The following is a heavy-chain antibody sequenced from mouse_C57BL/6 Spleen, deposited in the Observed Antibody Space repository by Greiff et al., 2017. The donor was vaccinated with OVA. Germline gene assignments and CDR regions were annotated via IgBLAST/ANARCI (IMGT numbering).Heavy chain of an antibody. Sequence: VKLQESGPELVKPGASVKISCKASGYAFSSSWMNWVKQRPGKGLEWIGRIYPGDGDTNYNGKFKGKATLTADKSSSTAYMQLSSLTSEDSAVYFCAQGGGNYQYYYAMDYWGQGTSVTVSS. CDR3: AQGGGNYQYYYAMDY. CDR2: IYPGDGDT. D-gene: IGHD2-1*01. CDR1: GYAFSSSW. V-gene: IGHV1-82*01. J-gene: IGHJ4*01.